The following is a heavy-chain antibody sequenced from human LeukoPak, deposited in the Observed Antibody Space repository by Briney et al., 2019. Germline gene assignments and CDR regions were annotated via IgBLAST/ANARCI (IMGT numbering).Heavy chain of an antibody. CDR1: GFTFSNAW. D-gene: IGHD3-10*01. Sequence: GGSLRLSCAASGFTFSNAWMSWVRQAPGKGLEWVGRIKSKTDGGTTDYAAPVKGRFTISRDNSKNSLYLQMNSLRAEDTAVYYCASGSGSFYSWWGQGTLVTVSS. J-gene: IGHJ4*02. CDR2: IKSKTDGGTT. V-gene: IGHV3-15*01. CDR3: ASGSGSFYSW.